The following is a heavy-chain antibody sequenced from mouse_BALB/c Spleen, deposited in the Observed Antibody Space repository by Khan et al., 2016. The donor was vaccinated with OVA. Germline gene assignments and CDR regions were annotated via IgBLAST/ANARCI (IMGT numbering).Heavy chain of an antibody. D-gene: IGHD2-14*01. V-gene: IGHV1-4*01. Sequence: QIQLVQSGAELARPGASVKMSCKASGYTFTSNTMHWVKQRPGQGLEWIGYINPRSSYTNYNQKFKDKATLTADKSSSTAYMQLSSLTFEDSAVYDCARRTTGYAMDYWGQGTSVTVSS. CDR3: ARRTTGYAMDY. CDR2: INPRSSYT. CDR1: GYTFTSNT. J-gene: IGHJ4*01.